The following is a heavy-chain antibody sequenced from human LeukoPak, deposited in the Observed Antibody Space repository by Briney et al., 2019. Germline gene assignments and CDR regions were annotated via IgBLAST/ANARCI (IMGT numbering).Heavy chain of an antibody. J-gene: IGHJ4*02. CDR1: GFTFSGSD. Sequence: GGSLRLSCEASGFTFSGSDIHWVRQASGKGLEWVGRITTKASDYATAYGASVKGRFTISRDDSENTAYLQMNSLKTEDTAVYYCTTYRSGHYWGQGTLVTVSS. V-gene: IGHV3-73*01. D-gene: IGHD6-19*01. CDR3: TTYRSGHY. CDR2: ITTKASDYAT.